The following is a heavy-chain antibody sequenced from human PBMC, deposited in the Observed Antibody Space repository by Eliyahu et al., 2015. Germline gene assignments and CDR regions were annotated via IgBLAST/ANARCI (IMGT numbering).Heavy chain of an antibody. J-gene: IGHJ4*02. D-gene: IGHD3-3*01. Sequence: QITLKESGPTLVKPTQTLTLTCTFSGFSLSTGGVGVGWIRQPPGKALEFLTIIYWNNDKRYSPSLESRLTITKDTSKNQVVLTMTNMGPEDTATYYCAHYYDFWGGVFDYWGQGSLVTVFS. CDR3: AHYYDFWGGVFDY. CDR1: GFSLSTGGVG. V-gene: IGHV2-5*01. CDR2: IYWNNDK.